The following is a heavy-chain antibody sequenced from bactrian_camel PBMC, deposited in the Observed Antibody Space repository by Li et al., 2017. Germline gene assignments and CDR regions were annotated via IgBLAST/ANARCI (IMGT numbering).Heavy chain of an antibody. Sequence: HVQLVESGGGSVQAGGSLRLSCAASRYMYDNGCMGWFRQAPGSQRETVATVDSNGVTKVAGSVKGRFTLTKDNAKNTLYLSMDNLKPEDTALYTCAAEDQAPWDMGWICNYNSWGQGTQVTVS. D-gene: IGHD3*01. CDR2: VDSNGVT. CDR3: AAEDQAPWDMGWICNYNS. J-gene: IGHJ6*01. CDR1: RYMYDNGC. V-gene: IGHV3S53*01.